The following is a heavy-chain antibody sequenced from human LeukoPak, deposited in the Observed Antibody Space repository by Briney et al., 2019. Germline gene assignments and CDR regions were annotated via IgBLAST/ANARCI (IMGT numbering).Heavy chain of an antibody. V-gene: IGHV3-21*01. CDR3: ARDGSGFYLYNYMDV. J-gene: IGHJ6*03. CDR2: ISTVSTYT. D-gene: IGHD6-25*01. Sequence: GGSLRLSCAPSGFTFSGYSMNWVRQAPGKGLEWVASISTVSTYTFYADSVKGRFTISRDNVRNSLYLQMSSLGAEDTAVYYCARDGSGFYLYNYMDVWGKGTTVTVSS. CDR1: GFTFSGYS.